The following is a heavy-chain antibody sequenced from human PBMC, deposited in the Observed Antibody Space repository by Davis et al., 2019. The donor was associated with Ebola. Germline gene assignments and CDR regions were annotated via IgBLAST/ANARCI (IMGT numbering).Heavy chain of an antibody. D-gene: IGHD2-15*01. V-gene: IGHV3-15*01. CDR2: IKSKTDGGTT. Sequence: GESLKISCAASGFTFSSYAMSWVRQAPGKGLEWVGRIKSKTDGGTTDYAAPVKGRFTISRDDSKNTLYLQMNSLKTEDTAVYYCTTYRYCSGGSCYSTDVWGQGTTVTVSS. J-gene: IGHJ6*02. CDR1: GFTFSSYA. CDR3: TTYRYCSGGSCYSTDV.